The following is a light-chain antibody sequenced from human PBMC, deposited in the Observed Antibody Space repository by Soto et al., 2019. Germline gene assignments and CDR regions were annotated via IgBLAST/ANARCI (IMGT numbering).Light chain of an antibody. Sequence: EIVLTQSPGTLSLSPGERATLSCRASQSLTNNYFAWYQQKPGRALRLLIDDASTRATGSPDRFSGSGSGTDFTLTTSRLEPEDVAVYYCQQYEAVVTFGQGTKVEI. J-gene: IGKJ1*01. CDR1: QSLTNNY. CDR3: QQYEAVVT. V-gene: IGKV3-20*01. CDR2: DAS.